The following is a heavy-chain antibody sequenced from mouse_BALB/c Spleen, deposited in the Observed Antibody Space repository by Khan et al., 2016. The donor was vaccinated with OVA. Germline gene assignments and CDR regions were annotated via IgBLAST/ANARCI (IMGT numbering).Heavy chain of an antibody. CDR2: INPSNGYT. J-gene: IGHJ3*01. V-gene: IGHV1-4*01. D-gene: IGHD2-14*01. Sequence: QVQLQQSGAELARPGASVKMSCKASGYTFTTYTMHWVKQRPGQGLEWIGFINPSNGYTNYNQKFKDKSTLTEDKSSSTAYMQMSSLTYDYAAVYYCAREGAYYRSDGWFSYWGQGTLVTVSA. CDR1: GYTFTTYT. CDR3: AREGAYYRSDGWFSY.